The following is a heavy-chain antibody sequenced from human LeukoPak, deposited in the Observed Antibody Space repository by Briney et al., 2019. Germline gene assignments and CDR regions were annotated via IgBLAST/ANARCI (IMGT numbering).Heavy chain of an antibody. CDR3: AKDHSRGVILGYFDY. V-gene: IGHV3-23*01. CDR2: ISGSGGST. Sequence: GGSLRLSCAASGFTFSSYGMSWVRQAPGKGLEWVSAISGSGGSTYYADSVKGRFTISRDNSKNTPYLQMNSLRAEDTAVYYCAKDHSRGVILGYFDYWGQGTLVTVSS. J-gene: IGHJ4*02. CDR1: GFTFSSYG. D-gene: IGHD3-10*01.